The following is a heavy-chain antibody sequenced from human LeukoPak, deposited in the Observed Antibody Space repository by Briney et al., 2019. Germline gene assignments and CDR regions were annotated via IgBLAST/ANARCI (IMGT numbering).Heavy chain of an antibody. CDR2: INPYTGET. J-gene: IGHJ4*02. D-gene: IGHD6-13*01. CDR1: GYTFTGFY. CDR3: ARTLYIAAAPGGFDY. V-gene: IGHV1-2*02. Sequence: ASVKVSCKASGYTFTGFYFHWVRQAPGQGLEWMGWINPYTGETKYAQNFQGRVSMTRDTSITTAYMDLSRLRSDDSAVYYCARTLYIAAAPGGFDYWGQGTLVAVSS.